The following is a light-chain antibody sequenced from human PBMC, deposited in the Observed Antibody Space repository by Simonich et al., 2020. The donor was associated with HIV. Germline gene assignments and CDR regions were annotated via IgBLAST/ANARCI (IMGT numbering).Light chain of an antibody. V-gene: IGKV3-15*01. CDR3: QQYNNWPT. Sequence: EIVMTQSPATLSVSPGERATLSCRASQSVSSNLAWYQQKPGQAPRLLLYGASTRATGIPARFSGSGSGTEFTLTISSLQSEDFAVYYWQQYNNWPTFGQGTKVEIK. CDR1: QSVSSN. J-gene: IGKJ1*01. CDR2: GAS.